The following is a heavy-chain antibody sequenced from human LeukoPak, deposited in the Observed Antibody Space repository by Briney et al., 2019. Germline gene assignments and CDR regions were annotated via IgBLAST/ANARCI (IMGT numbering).Heavy chain of an antibody. CDR2: IYYTGST. CDR3: ARGSSNPDY. J-gene: IGHJ4*02. V-gene: IGHV4-61*01. Sequence: SETLSLTCSVSGGSFSGSTYYWSWIRQPPRKGLEWIGYIYYTGSTDYNPSLKSRVTMSVDTSKNQFSLNLSSVTAADTAVYYCARGSSNPDYWRQGTLVTVSS. CDR1: GGSFSGSTYY. D-gene: IGHD1-26*01.